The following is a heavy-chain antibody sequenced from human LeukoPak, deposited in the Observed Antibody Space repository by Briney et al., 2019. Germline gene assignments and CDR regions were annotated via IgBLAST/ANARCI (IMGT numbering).Heavy chain of an antibody. J-gene: IGHJ4*02. CDR3: AKDKTYDSRFDY. D-gene: IGHD3-22*01. CDR2: IRYDGSNK. V-gene: IGHV3-30*02. CDR1: GFTFSSYG. Sequence: GGSLRLSCAASGFTFSSYGMHWVRQAPGKGLEWVAFIRYDGSNKYYADSVKGRFTISRDNSKNTLYLQMNSLRAEDTAVYYCAKDKTYDSRFDYWGQGTLVTVYS.